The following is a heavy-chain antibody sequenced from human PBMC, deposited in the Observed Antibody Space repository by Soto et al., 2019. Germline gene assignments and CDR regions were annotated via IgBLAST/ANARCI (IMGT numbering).Heavy chain of an antibody. CDR1: GYTFTGYY. V-gene: IGHV1-2*04. Sequence: ASVKVSCKASGYTFTGYYMHWVRQAPGQGLEWMGWINPNSGGTNYAQKFQGWVTMTRDTSISTAYMELSRLRSDDTAVYYCARGMGGLVVVPAAIAIDYWGQGTLVTVSS. J-gene: IGHJ4*02. CDR2: INPNSGGT. D-gene: IGHD2-2*02. CDR3: ARGMGGLVVVPAAIAIDY.